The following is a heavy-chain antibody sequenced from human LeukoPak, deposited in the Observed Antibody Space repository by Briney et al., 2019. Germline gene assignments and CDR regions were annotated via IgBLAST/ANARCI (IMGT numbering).Heavy chain of an antibody. V-gene: IGHV3-33*06. CDR1: GFSFSDYG. CDR2: IWYDGSIK. Sequence: AGGSLRLSCVASGFSFSDYGVHWVRQAPGKGLEWVAVIWYDGSIKYYADSVKGRFTISRDNSRNTVYLQMNSLRAEDTAVYYCIKGLNWYFDLWGRGTLVTVSS. CDR3: IKGLNWYFDL. J-gene: IGHJ2*01.